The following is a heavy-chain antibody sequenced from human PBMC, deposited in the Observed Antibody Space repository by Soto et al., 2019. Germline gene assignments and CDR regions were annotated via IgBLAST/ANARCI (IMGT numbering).Heavy chain of an antibody. D-gene: IGHD2-2*01. V-gene: IGHV3-23*04. J-gene: IGHJ4*02. CDR1: GFIFKDYA. CDR2: ISSGGST. CDR3: AKSKGGTSTWPED. Sequence: EVQLVESGGGLVQPGGSLRLSCEASGFIFKDYAMTWVRQAPGGGLEWVSTISSGGSTFYAEAVRGRFTISRDNSKNTLYLQLNSLKTDDTAVYFCAKSKGGTSTWPEDWGQGSLVTVSS.